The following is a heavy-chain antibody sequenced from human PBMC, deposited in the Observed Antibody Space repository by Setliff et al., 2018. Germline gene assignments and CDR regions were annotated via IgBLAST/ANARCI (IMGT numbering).Heavy chain of an antibody. J-gene: IGHJ4*01. D-gene: IGHD1-1*01. V-gene: IGHV4-4*07. Sequence: PSETLSLTCTVSGASIRATSYFWTWVRQPAGKGLEWIGHIYITGNPGVNPSLKSRVAMSVDKSRNQFSLNLQSVTAADTAIYYCARSDDNFQYPDYWGQGTLVTVSS. CDR3: ARSDDNFQYPDY. CDR2: IYITGNP. CDR1: GASIRATSYF.